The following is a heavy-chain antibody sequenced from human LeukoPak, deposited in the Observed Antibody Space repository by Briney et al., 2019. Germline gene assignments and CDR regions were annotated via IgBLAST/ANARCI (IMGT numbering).Heavy chain of an antibody. CDR1: GGTFISYV. CDR3: ARIRQWVSHDAFDI. CDR2: IFPIFGTA. Sequence: SVKVSCKASGGTFISYVISWVRQAPGQGLEWMGGIFPIFGTANYAQNFQGRVTITADKSTSTAYMELSSLRSDDTAVYYCARIRQWVSHDAFDIWGQGTMVTVSS. J-gene: IGHJ3*02. D-gene: IGHD6-19*01. V-gene: IGHV1-69*06.